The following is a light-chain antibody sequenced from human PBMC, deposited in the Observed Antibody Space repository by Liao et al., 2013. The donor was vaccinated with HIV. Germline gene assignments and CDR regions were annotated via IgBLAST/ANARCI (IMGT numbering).Light chain of an antibody. V-gene: IGLV3-21*01. J-gene: IGLJ1*01. CDR2: YDS. CDR1: TLERKV. CDR3: QVWDSSSEHPYV. Sequence: YVLTQPPSVSLAPRKERPLLPVEETTLERKVVHWYQQKPGQAPVLVITYDSDRPSGIPERFSGSHSGNTATLTITRVEAGDEADYYCQVWDSSSEHPYVFGTGTKVTVL.